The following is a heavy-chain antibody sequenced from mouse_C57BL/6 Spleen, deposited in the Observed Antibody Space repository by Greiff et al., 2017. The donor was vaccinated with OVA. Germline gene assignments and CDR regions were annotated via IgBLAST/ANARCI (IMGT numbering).Heavy chain of an antibody. D-gene: IGHD1-1*01. CDR3: AREEYGSIYYAMDY. Sequence: VQLQQSGAELARPGASVKLSCKASGYTFTSYGISWVKQRTGQGLEWIGEIYPRSGNTYYNEKFKGKATLTADKSSSTAYMELRSLTSEDSAVYFCAREEYGSIYYAMDYWGQGTSVTVSS. CDR1: GYTFTSYG. V-gene: IGHV1-81*01. J-gene: IGHJ4*01. CDR2: IYPRSGNT.